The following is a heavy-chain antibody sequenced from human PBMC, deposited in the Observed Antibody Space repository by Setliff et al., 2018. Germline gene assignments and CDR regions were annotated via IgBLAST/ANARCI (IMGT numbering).Heavy chain of an antibody. Sequence: PGGSLRLSCVASGFTFSRYAMSWVRQAPGKGLEWVPSISSRSTYIYYADSLKGRFTISRDNAKNSLYLQMNSLRAEDTAVYYCARFACSGGSCYLSSSDYWGQGTLVTVSS. V-gene: IGHV3-21*01. J-gene: IGHJ4*02. CDR3: ARFACSGGSCYLSSSDY. CDR2: ISSRSTYI. D-gene: IGHD2-15*01. CDR1: GFTFSRYA.